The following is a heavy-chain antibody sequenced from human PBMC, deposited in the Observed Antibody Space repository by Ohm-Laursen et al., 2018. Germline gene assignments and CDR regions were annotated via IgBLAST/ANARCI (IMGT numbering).Heavy chain of an antibody. Sequence: SLRLSCSASGFTFSSYEMNWVRQAPGKGLEWISHISTSGSTTYYTDSVKGRFTISRDNARSAVYLEMNGLRDEDTAVYYCARRADYYGSGCYKYWGQGTLVTVSS. CDR2: ISTSGSTT. D-gene: IGHD3-10*01. V-gene: IGHV3-48*03. CDR3: ARRADYYGSGCYKY. J-gene: IGHJ4*02. CDR1: GFTFSSYE.